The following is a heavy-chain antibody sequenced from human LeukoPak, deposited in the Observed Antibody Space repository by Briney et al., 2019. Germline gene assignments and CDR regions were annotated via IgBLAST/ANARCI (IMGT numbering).Heavy chain of an antibody. V-gene: IGHV1-2*02. CDR1: GYTFTGYY. J-gene: IGHJ4*02. Sequence: ASVMVSRKASGYTFTGYYMHWVRQAPGQGLEWMGWIHPGSGETRYGQNFQGRVTLTRHTSINTAYMELSSLTSDDTAVYYCARWEIVPAAPDYWGQGTLVTVSS. CDR3: ARWEIVPAAPDY. D-gene: IGHD2-2*01. CDR2: IHPGSGET.